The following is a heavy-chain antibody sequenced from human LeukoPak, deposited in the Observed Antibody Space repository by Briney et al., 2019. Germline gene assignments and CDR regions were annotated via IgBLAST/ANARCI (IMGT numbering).Heavy chain of an antibody. V-gene: IGHV3-64D*06. Sequence: LPGGSLRLSCSASGFTFSSYAMYWVRQAPGKGLEYVSAITSNGGSAYYADSVKGRFTISRDNSRNTLYLQMSSLRAEDTAVYYCVGFRATAGHSWGQGTLVTVSS. CDR1: GFTFSSYA. D-gene: IGHD6-13*01. CDR2: ITSNGGSA. J-gene: IGHJ4*02. CDR3: VGFRATAGHS.